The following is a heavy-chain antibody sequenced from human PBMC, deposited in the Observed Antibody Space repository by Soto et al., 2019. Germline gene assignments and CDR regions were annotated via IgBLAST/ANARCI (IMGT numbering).Heavy chain of an antibody. CDR3: AREDIVVVVASHYYYGMDV. V-gene: IGHV1-69*13. Sequence: SVKVCFKASGGPFSSYAISLVRQAPGQGLEWMGGIIPIFGTANYAQKFQGRVTITADESTSTAYMELSSLRSEDTAVYYCAREDIVVVVASHYYYGMDVWGQGTTVTVSS. CDR1: GGPFSSYA. D-gene: IGHD2-15*01. CDR2: IIPIFGTA. J-gene: IGHJ6*02.